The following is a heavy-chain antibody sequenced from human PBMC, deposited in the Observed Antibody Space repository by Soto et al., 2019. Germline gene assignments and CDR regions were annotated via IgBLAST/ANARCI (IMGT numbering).Heavy chain of an antibody. Sequence: VASVKVSCKASGYTFTSYGIHWVRQAPGQRLEWMGWINAANGDTKYSPKFQGRVTITRDTSASTAYMELSSLRSEDTAVYYCVRRNVSATGIDWFDPWGQGNLVTVSS. D-gene: IGHD6-13*01. CDR3: VRRNVSATGIDWFDP. V-gene: IGHV1-3*01. J-gene: IGHJ5*02. CDR1: GYTFTSYG. CDR2: INAANGDT.